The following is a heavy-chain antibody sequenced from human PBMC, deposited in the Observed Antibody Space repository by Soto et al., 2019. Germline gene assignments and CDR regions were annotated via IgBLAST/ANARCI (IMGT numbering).Heavy chain of an antibody. J-gene: IGHJ5*02. CDR2: ISGNGGST. CDR3: VRVEDFSAGHYVS. V-gene: IGHV3-23*01. D-gene: IGHD3-16*01. Sequence: GGSLRLSCAASGFTVISNYMSWVRQAPGKGLERVSGISGNGGSTYYADSVKGRFTISRDSSKNTLYLQMDSLGAEDTAIYYCVRVEDFSAGHYVSWGQGTLVTVSS. CDR1: GFTVISNY.